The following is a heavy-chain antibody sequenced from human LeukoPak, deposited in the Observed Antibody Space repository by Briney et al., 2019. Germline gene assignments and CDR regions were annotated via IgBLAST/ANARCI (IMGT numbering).Heavy chain of an antibody. CDR3: ARGDYGDYVKLYFDY. J-gene: IGHJ4*02. CDR2: ISAYNGNT. CDR1: GYTFTSYG. V-gene: IGHV1-18*01. Sequence: ASVKVSCKASGYTFTSYGISWVQQAPGQGLEWMGWISAYNGNTNYAQKLQGRVTMTTDTSTSTAYMELRSLRSDDTAVYYCARGDYGDYVKLYFDYWGQGTLVTVSS. D-gene: IGHD4-17*01.